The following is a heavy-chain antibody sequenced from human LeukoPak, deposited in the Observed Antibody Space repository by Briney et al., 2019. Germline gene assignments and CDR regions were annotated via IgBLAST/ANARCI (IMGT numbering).Heavy chain of an antibody. CDR3: VRNGGAWELDDY. D-gene: IGHD1-26*01. J-gene: IGHJ4*02. CDR2: ISSSGKTI. V-gene: IGHV3-11*01. CDR1: GFIFSDYY. Sequence: GGSLRLSCAASGFIFSDYYMNWIRQAPGKGLEWVSYISSSGKTIYYADSVKGRFTISRDNAKNSLYLQMDSLRVEDTAVYYCVRNGGAWELDDYWGQGILVTVSS.